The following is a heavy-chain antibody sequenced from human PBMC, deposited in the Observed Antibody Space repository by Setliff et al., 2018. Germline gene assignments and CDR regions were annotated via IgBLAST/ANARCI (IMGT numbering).Heavy chain of an antibody. V-gene: IGHV3-7*01. CDR3: ARDHVYGSQYYYYYYGMDV. CDR2: IKQDGGEK. Sequence: PGGSLRLSCAASGFTFSRYWMSWVRQAPGKGLEWVANIKQDGGEKYYVDSVKGRFTISRDNAKNSLYLQMNSLRAGDTAVYYCARDHVYGSQYYYYYYGMDVWGQGTTVTVSS. D-gene: IGHD3-10*01. J-gene: IGHJ6*02. CDR1: GFTFSRYW.